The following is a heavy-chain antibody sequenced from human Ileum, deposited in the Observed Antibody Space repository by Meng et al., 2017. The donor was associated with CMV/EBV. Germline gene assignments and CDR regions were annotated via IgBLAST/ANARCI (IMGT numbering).Heavy chain of an antibody. CDR1: VFSVSPGAGC. V-gene: IGHV2-70*01. J-gene: IGHJ4*02. D-gene: IGHD1-1*01. Sequence: SGPTQMTPTQTLIPSSTLSVFSVSPGAGCVRGLRQPPGQALEWRALIGWDGDKYYNTFLKARLSISKDISKNEVVLTMTNMDPVDTTQYYCARIHVRSCNCDFDYWGQGTLVTVSS. CDR3: ARIHVRSCNCDFDY. CDR2: IGWDGDK.